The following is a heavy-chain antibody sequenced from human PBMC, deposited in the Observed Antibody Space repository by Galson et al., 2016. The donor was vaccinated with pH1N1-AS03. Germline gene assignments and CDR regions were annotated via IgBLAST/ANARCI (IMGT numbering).Heavy chain of an antibody. CDR3: ARYYFEFLMEVGLVAGTAMGAVDI. Sequence: TLSLTCAVSGGSTSGGNSYWSWIRQPAGKGLEWIGRIDASGSTNYNPSLKSRVTISVDTSNNQFSLNLRSVTVADTAVYYCARYYFEFLMEVGLVAGTAMGAVDIWGRGTAVTVSS. J-gene: IGHJ3*02. V-gene: IGHV4-61*02. CDR1: GGSTSGGNSY. CDR2: IDASGST. D-gene: IGHD6-19*01.